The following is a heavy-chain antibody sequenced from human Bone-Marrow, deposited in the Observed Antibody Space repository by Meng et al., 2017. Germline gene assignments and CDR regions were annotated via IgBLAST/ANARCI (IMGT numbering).Heavy chain of an antibody. D-gene: IGHD6-19*01. V-gene: IGHV1-2*01. CDR1: GYTFTGYY. CDR2: INPNSGGT. J-gene: IGHJ4*03. Sequence: ASVKVSCKASGYTFTGYYMHWVRQAPGQGLEWMGRINPNSGGTNYAQKFQGRVTRTRDTSISTAYMELSRLGSDDADVYYCASGIAVAPDYWGQGTLVTVSS. CDR3: ASGIAVAPDY.